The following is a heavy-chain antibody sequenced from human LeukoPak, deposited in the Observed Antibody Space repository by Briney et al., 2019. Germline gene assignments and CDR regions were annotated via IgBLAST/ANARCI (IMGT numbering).Heavy chain of an antibody. V-gene: IGHV1-46*01. CDR2: INPSGGST. J-gene: IGHJ3*02. CDR1: GYTFTSYY. Sequence: GASVKVSCKASGYTFTSYYMHWVRQAPGQGLEWMGLINPSGGSTSYAQKFQGRVTMTRDMSTSTVYMELSSLRAEDTAVYYCAKGFYDTMIVVVINGNAFDIWGQGTMVTVSS. D-gene: IGHD3-22*01. CDR3: AKGFYDTMIVVVINGNAFDI.